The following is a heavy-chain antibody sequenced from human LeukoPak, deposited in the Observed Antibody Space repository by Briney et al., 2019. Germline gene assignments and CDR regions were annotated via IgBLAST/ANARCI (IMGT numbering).Heavy chain of an antibody. V-gene: IGHV3-66*01. J-gene: IGHJ5*02. CDR2: IYSTGAT. CDR3: ARDRGPGWFDP. Sequence: GGSLRLSCAASGFTFSSYAMSWVRQAPGKGLEWVSVIYSTGATFYADSVKGRFTTSRDSSKNTVNLQMNSLRPEDTAVYYCARDRGPGWFDPWGQGTLVTVSS. CDR1: GFTFSSYA. D-gene: IGHD3-10*01.